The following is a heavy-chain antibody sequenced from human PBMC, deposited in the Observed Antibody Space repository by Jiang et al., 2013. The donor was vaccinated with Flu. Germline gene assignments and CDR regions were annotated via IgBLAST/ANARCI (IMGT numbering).Heavy chain of an antibody. CDR3: ARVNVRSSSWLNYHALDV. J-gene: IGHJ6*01. D-gene: IGHD6-13*01. Sequence: SGAEVKKPGSSVKVSCKASGGTFSSHAINWVRQAPGQGLEWMGGIIPMFRTTTYAERFQGRVTITADESTNTAYMELSSLRSEDTAVYYCARVNVRSSSWLNYHALDVWGPGDHGYRLL. CDR1: GGTFSSHA. V-gene: IGHV1-69*01. CDR2: IIPMFRTT.